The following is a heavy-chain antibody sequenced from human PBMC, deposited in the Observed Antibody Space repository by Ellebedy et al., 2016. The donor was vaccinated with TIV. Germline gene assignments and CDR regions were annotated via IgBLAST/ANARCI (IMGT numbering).Heavy chain of an antibody. CDR3: ATDLYGDYGFDY. Sequence: ASVKVSCKVSGYTLTESSMHWVRQAPGKGLEWMGGFDPEDGETIYAQKFQGRVTMTEDTSTDTAYMELSSLRSEDTAVYYCATDLYGDYGFDYWGQGTLVTVSS. J-gene: IGHJ4*02. CDR1: GYTLTESS. CDR2: FDPEDGET. V-gene: IGHV1-24*01. D-gene: IGHD4-17*01.